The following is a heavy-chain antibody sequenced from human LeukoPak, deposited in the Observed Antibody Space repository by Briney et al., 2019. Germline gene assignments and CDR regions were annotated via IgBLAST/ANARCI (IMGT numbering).Heavy chain of an antibody. V-gene: IGHV4-30-2*01. J-gene: IGHJ4*02. CDR1: GDSISSGDYS. Sequence: SQTLSLTCAVSGDSISSGDYSWNWIRQPPGKGLEWIGSIYHSGSTYYSPSLKSRVTMSVDRSKNQFSLKLSYVTAADTAVYYCARGTGIIISCSVWGQGTLVTVSS. CDR3: ARGTGIIISCSV. D-gene: IGHD2-2*01. CDR2: IYHSGST.